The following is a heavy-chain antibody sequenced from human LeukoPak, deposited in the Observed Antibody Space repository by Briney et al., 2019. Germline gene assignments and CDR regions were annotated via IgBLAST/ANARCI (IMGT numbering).Heavy chain of an antibody. J-gene: IGHJ3*02. CDR1: GGSISSSSYY. CDR3: ARDQEWDDFSDAFDI. D-gene: IGHD3-3*01. Sequence: SETLSLTCTVSGGSISSSSYYWGWIRQPPGKGLEWIGSIYYSGSTYYNPSLKSRVTISVDTSKNQFSLKLSSVTAADTAVYYCARDQEWDDFSDAFDIWGQGTMVTVSS. V-gene: IGHV4-39*07. CDR2: IYYSGST.